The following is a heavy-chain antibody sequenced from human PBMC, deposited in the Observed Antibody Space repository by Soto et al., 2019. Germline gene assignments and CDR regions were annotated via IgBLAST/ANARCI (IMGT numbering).Heavy chain of an antibody. Sequence: PGGSLRLSCAASGFTFSSYAMHWVRQAPGKGLEYVSAISSNGGSTYYGNSVKGRFTISRDNSKNTLYLQMGSLRAEDMAVYYCASMGSRGYWFDYWGQGTLVTVSS. J-gene: IGHJ4*02. D-gene: IGHD3-22*01. CDR3: ASMGSRGYWFDY. CDR1: GFTFSSYA. V-gene: IGHV3-64*01. CDR2: ISSNGGST.